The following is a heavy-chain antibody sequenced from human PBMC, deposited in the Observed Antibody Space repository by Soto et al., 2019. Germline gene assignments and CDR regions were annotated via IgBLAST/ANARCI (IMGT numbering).Heavy chain of an antibody. J-gene: IGHJ4*02. CDR2: ISYSGTT. CDR3: ATMGTPVTGLYYFDY. D-gene: IGHD4-17*01. Sequence: SETLSLTCTVSGGSISSGDYYWSWIRQPPGKGLEWIGFISYSGTTHYSASPRSRVSISVDTSKNQFSLDLSSVTAADTAVYYCATMGTPVTGLYYFDYWGQGTLVTVS. V-gene: IGHV4-30-4*02. CDR1: GGSISSGDYY.